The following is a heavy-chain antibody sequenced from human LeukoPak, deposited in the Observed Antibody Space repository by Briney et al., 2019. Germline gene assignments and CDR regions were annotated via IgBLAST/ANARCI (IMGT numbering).Heavy chain of an antibody. Sequence: SQTLSLTCTVSGGSINSGAYYWSWIWQPAGKGLEWIGRIYTSGTTNYNPSLKSRLTISTDTSKNQFSLKLSSVTAADTAVYYCARDHPHYYYDTSGYYDYWGQGILVTVSS. V-gene: IGHV4-61*02. CDR3: ARDHPHYYYDTSGYYDY. D-gene: IGHD3-22*01. CDR1: GGSINSGAYY. CDR2: IYTSGTT. J-gene: IGHJ4*02.